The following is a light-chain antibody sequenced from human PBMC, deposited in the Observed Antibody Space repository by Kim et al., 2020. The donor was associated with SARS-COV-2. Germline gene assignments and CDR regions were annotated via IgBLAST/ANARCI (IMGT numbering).Light chain of an antibody. J-gene: IGKJ5*01. V-gene: IGKV3-11*01. Sequence: VLTQSPATLSLSSGERATLSCRASQGIDSELAWYQQTPGQPPRLLIYDASNRATGVPARFSGSGSGTDFTLTISSLEPEDFAVYYCQQRYSWPITFGQGTRLEIK. CDR1: QGIDSE. CDR2: DAS. CDR3: QQRYSWPIT.